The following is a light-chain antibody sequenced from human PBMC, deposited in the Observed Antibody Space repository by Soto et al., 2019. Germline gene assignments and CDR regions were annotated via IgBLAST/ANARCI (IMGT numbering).Light chain of an antibody. J-gene: IGLJ1*01. CDR2: HVT. CDR1: SSDIGAYNY. V-gene: IGLV2-11*01. Sequence: SALTQPRSVSGSPGQSVTISCTGTSSDIGAYNYVSWYQQHPGKAPKLMIYHVTKRPSGVPDRFSGSKSGNAASLTISGLKDEDEDDYYCCTDAGTYKVFGNGTKGTVL. CDR3: CTDAGTYKV.